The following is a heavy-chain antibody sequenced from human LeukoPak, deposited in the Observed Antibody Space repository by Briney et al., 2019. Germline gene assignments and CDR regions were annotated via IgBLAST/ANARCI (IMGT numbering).Heavy chain of an antibody. CDR3: AKDRYYYDSSWTFDY. Sequence: PGGSLRLXCAASGFTFSSYAMSWVRQAPGKGLEWVSAISGSGGSTYYADSVKGRFTISRDNSKNTLYLQMNSLRAEDTAVYYCAKDRYYYDSSWTFDYWGQGTLVTVSS. CDR2: ISGSGGST. CDR1: GFTFSSYA. D-gene: IGHD3-22*01. V-gene: IGHV3-23*01. J-gene: IGHJ4*02.